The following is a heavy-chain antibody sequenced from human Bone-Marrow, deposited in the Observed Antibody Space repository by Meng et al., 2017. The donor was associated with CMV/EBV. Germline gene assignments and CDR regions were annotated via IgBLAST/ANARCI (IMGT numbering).Heavy chain of an antibody. V-gene: IGHV3-30*04. CDR2: ISYGGLNE. D-gene: IGHD2-2*01. J-gene: IGHJ6*02. CDR3: AKDSSTSLNYHYGLDV. CDR1: GFTFSSYN. Sequence: GESLKISCAASGFTFSSYNMHWVRQDPGKGPEWVAVISYGGLNEYYADSVKGRFTISRDDSKKTLYLQMNDLRVEDTAIYYCAKDSSTSLNYHYGLDVWGQGTMVTVSS.